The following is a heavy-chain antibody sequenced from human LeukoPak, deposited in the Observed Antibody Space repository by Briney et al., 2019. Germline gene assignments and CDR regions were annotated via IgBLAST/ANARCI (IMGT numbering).Heavy chain of an antibody. CDR2: ISYSGST. CDR1: GVSISSGGYY. CDR3: ARVRGYSYGELDY. V-gene: IGHV4-31*03. D-gene: IGHD5-18*01. Sequence: SETLSLTCTVSGVSISSGGYYWSWVRQHPGTGLEWIGHISYSGSTYYNPSLNSRVTISVGTSKTQFSLKLSSVTAADTAVYYCARVRGYSYGELDYWGLGSLVTVSS. J-gene: IGHJ4*02.